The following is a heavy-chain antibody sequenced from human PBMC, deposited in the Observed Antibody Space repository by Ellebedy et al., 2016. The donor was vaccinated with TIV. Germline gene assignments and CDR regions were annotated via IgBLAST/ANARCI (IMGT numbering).Heavy chain of an antibody. J-gene: IGHJ5*02. V-gene: IGHV3-23*01. CDR1: GFIFSDYA. D-gene: IGHD3-22*01. CDR3: ATRGHSIGWFAD. CDR2: ISGRGEST. Sequence: GESLKISCATSGFIFSDYAISWVRQPPGKGLEWVSTISGRGESTFAADSVKGRFTISRDFSKRTVYLQMNSPRVEDTAVYFCATRGHSIGWFADWGQGTLVTVSS.